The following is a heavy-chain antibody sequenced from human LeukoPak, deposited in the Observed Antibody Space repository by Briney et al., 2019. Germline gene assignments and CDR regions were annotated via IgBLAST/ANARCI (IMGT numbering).Heavy chain of an antibody. CDR2: VDPEDGET. CDR1: GYIFSDYC. CDR3: ATSFCNSTNCRDTFDI. Sequence: ASVKVSCKASGYIFSDYCMHWVRQAPGQGLEWLGRVDPEDGETIYAEKFQGRVTITADTSTNTAYMELSSLRSEDTAVYYCATSFCNSTNCRDTFDIWGQGTMVTVSS. V-gene: IGHV1-69-2*01. J-gene: IGHJ3*02. D-gene: IGHD2-2*01.